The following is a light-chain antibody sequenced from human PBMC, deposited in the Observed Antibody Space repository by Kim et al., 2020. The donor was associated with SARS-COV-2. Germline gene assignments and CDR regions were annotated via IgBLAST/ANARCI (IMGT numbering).Light chain of an antibody. CDR1: QSVSGRK. V-gene: IGKV3-20*01. CDR3: QQYGSSPRT. J-gene: IGKJ2*01. CDR2: GAS. Sequence: WAPGERATRSCRARQSVSGRKLVWYQQKPGQAPRLLIYGASSRATGIPDRFSGSGSGTDFTLTISRLEPEDVAVYYCQQYGSSPRTFGQGTKLEI.